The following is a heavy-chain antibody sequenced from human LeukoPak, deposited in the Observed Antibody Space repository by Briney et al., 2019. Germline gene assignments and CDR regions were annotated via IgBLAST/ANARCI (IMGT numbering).Heavy chain of an antibody. Sequence: GGSLRLSCEACGFTFTNHWMHWVRQAPAKALVWVSGLYIDETTTAYPDSVKGRFTISRDNAKHTLYLQINSLRAEDTAVYYCVREENGFDIWGQGTLVTVSS. J-gene: IGHJ3*02. V-gene: IGHV3-74*01. CDR1: GFTFTNHW. CDR2: LYIDETTT. CDR3: VREENGFDI.